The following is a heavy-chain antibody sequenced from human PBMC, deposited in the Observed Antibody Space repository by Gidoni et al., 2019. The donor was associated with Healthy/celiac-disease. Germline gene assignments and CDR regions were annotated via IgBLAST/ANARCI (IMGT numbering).Heavy chain of an antibody. V-gene: IGHV3-21*01. D-gene: IGHD3-10*01. Sequence: EVQLVESGGGLVKPGGSLRLSCAASGFTFSSYSMTWVRQAPGKGLGLGSSISMSISYIYYADAVKGRFTISRDNAKNSLYLQMNSLRAEDTAVYYCARDQGFGAYYYYYGMDVWGQGTTVTVSS. CDR3: ARDQGFGAYYYYYGMDV. J-gene: IGHJ6*02. CDR1: GFTFSSYS. CDR2: ISMSISYI.